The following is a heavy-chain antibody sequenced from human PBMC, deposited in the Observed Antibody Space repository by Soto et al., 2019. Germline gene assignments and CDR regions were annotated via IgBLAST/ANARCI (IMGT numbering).Heavy chain of an antibody. CDR3: ARDGGYCSGDSCYYIWFDP. V-gene: IGHV1-2*04. CDR2: INPKSGDT. Sequence: ASVKVSCKASGYTFTDYYMHWVRQAPGQGLEWMGWINPKSGDTNYAQKFQGWVSMTRDTSISTAYMELSKLTSDDTAIYYCARDGGYCSGDSCYYIWFDPWGKGTLVTVST. D-gene: IGHD2-15*01. J-gene: IGHJ5*02. CDR1: GYTFTDYY.